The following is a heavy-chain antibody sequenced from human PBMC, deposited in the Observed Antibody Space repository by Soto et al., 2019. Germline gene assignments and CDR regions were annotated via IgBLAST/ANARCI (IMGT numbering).Heavy chain of an antibody. CDR2: IWYDGSNK. Sequence: QVQLVESGGGVVQPGRSLRLSCAASGFTFSSYGMHWVRQAPGKGLEWVAVIWYDGSNKYYADSVKGRFTISRDNSKNTLYRQMNSLRAEDTAVYYCARGQTSKTAMFSRNWGQGTLVTVSS. D-gene: IGHD5-18*01. V-gene: IGHV3-33*01. J-gene: IGHJ4*02. CDR3: ARGQTSKTAMFSRN. CDR1: GFTFSSYG.